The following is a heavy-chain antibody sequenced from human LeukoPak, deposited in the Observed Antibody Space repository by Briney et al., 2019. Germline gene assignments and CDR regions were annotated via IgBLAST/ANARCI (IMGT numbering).Heavy chain of an antibody. J-gene: IGHJ4*02. CDR2: INPNSGGT. V-gene: IGHV1-2*02. Sequence: ASVKVSCKASGYTFTGYYMHWVRQAPGQGLEWMGWINPNSGGTNYAQKFQGRVTMTRDTSISTAYMELSRLRSDDTAVYYCAREGIYSGSSLYYFDYWGQGTLVTVSS. CDR3: AREGIYSGSSLYYFDY. CDR1: GYTFTGYY. D-gene: IGHD1-26*01.